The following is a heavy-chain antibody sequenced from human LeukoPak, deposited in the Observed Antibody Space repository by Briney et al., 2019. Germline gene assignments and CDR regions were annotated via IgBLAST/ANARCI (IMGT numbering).Heavy chain of an antibody. V-gene: IGHV3-64*01. CDR2: ISSNGGVT. J-gene: IGHJ4*02. CDR1: GFAFSSYA. D-gene: IGHD3-10*01. CDR3: ASSRSIFGGSERYQFDY. Sequence: PGGSLRLSCAASGFAFSSYAMHWVRQAPGKGLEYVSTISSNGGVTFYANSVKGRFTISRDNSKNTLYLQMGSLRVEDMAVYYCASSRSIFGGSERYQFDYWGQGTLVTVSS.